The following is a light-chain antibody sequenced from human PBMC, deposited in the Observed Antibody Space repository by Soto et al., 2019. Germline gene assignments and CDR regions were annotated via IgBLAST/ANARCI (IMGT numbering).Light chain of an antibody. CDR3: AAWDDSLSGAV. V-gene: IGLV2-14*02. Sequence: QSALTQPASVSGSPGQSITISCIGVTNDVGYYNLVSWYQQLPGQAPRLIIYEDDKRPSGVSDRFSGSKSGTSASLAISGLQSEDEADYYCAAWDDSLSGAVFGGGTQLTVL. CDR1: TNDVGYYNL. CDR2: EDD. J-gene: IGLJ7*01.